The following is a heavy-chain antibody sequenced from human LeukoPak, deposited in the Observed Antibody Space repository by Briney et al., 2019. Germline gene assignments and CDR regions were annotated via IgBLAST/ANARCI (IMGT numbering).Heavy chain of an antibody. CDR2: IPSGGFYE. Sequence: GRSLRLSCAASGFNFCNYAMHWVRQAPGKGLEWVSLIPSGGFYEYYADSVKGRFTISRNDSCNTWYLQLHSLRPEDTAVYDCARDSTYYYESGSSGPHYFDNWGQGTLVTVSS. D-gene: IGHD3-10*01. CDR3: ARDSTYYYESGSSGPHYFDN. J-gene: IGHJ4*02. V-gene: IGHV3-30-3*01. CDR1: GFNFCNYA.